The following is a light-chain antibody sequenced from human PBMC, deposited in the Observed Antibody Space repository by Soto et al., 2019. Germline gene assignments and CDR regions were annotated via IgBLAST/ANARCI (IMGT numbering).Light chain of an antibody. CDR3: SACDDSLNCYA. CDR2: FNI. V-gene: IGLV1-44*01. J-gene: IGLJ1*01. CDR1: SSNIGSNT. Sequence: QSLLSPPPSASGTPGQRVSISYSASSSNIGSNTVSWYQQIPGTAPKLLIYFNIPLPSCVPDRFSGSKSGTSASLAISGRQSGDEADYYCSACDDSLNCYAVGTGTKV.